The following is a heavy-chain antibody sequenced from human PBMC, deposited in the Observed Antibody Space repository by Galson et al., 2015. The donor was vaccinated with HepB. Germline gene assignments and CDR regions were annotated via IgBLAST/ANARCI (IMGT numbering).Heavy chain of an antibody. Sequence: SLRLSCAASGFTFSSYDMHWVRQGTGKGLEWVSAINTVGDTFYEDSVKGRFTISRENAKNSLYLHMSSLTAGDTAIFYCARALPGTGWNYIDVWGQGILVTVSS. CDR1: GFTFSSYD. J-gene: IGHJ1*01. CDR2: INTVGDT. D-gene: IGHD6-19*01. V-gene: IGHV3-13*01. CDR3: ARALPGTGWNYIDV.